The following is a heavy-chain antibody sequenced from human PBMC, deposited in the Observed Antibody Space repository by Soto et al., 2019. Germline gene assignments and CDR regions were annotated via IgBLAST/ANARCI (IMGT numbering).Heavy chain of an antibody. V-gene: IGHV1-3*01. CDR3: AIPAMVRGVMLSLYAFDI. Sequence: GASVKVSCKASGYTFTSYAMHWVRQAPGQRLEWMGWINAGNGNTKYSQKFQGRVTITRGTSASTAYMELSSLRSEDTAVYYCAIPAMVRGVMLSLYAFDIWGQGTMVTVSS. CDR1: GYTFTSYA. CDR2: INAGNGNT. J-gene: IGHJ3*02. D-gene: IGHD3-10*01.